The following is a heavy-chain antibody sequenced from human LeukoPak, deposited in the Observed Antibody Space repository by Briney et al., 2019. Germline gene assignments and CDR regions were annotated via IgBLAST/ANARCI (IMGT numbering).Heavy chain of an antibody. CDR1: GGSFSGNY. CDR3: ARRRLGGNWNSKEGAWFDP. CDR2: INHSGST. Sequence: PSETLSLTCAVYGGSFSGNYWSWVRQPPRKGREWMGEINHSGSTNYNPSLKSRVTISVDTSTNQFSLKLRSVPAADTAVYYCARRRLGGNWNSKEGAWFDPWGQGTLVTVSS. D-gene: IGHD1-7*01. J-gene: IGHJ5*02. V-gene: IGHV4-34*01.